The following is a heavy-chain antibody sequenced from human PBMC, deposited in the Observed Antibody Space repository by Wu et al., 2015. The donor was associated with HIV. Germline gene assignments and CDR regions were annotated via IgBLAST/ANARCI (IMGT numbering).Heavy chain of an antibody. CDR3: ARAGVVIDGTWTGFDY. D-gene: IGHD3/OR15-3a*01. CDR1: GYPFTGNY. Sequence: QVQMEQSGAEVKKPGAQVKVSCKASGYPFTGNYIHWVRQAPGQGLEWMGWINPNSGVTNYAQKFQGRVTMTRDTSITTAHMELSSLTSDDTAVYFCARAGVVIDGTWTGFDYWGQGTLVTVSS. V-gene: IGHV1-2*02. CDR2: INPNSGVT. J-gene: IGHJ4*02.